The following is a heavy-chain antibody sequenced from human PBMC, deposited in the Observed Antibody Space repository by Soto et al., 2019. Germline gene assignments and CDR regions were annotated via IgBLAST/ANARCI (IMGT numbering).Heavy chain of an antibody. CDR1: GYTFTSYG. CDR3: ARDYCSGGSCYSDFQH. D-gene: IGHD2-15*01. CDR2: ISAYNGNT. V-gene: IGHV1-18*01. Sequence: GASVKVSCKASGYTFTSYGISWVRQAPGQGLEWMGWISAYNGNTNYAQKLQGRVTMTTDTSTSTACMELRSLRSDDTAVYYCARDYCSGGSCYSDFQHWGQGTLVTVSS. J-gene: IGHJ1*01.